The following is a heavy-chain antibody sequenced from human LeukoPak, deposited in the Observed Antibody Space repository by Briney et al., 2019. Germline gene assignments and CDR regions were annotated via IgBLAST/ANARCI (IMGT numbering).Heavy chain of an antibody. J-gene: IGHJ4*02. Sequence: ASVKVSCKASGYTFTSYGISWVRQAPGQGLEWMGWISAYNGNTNYAQKLQGRVTMTTDTSTSTAYMELRSLRSDDTAVYYCAREPVHYDILTGCYPLFDYWGQGTLVTVSS. CDR1: GYTFTSYG. D-gene: IGHD3-9*01. CDR3: AREPVHYDILTGCYPLFDY. CDR2: ISAYNGNT. V-gene: IGHV1-18*01.